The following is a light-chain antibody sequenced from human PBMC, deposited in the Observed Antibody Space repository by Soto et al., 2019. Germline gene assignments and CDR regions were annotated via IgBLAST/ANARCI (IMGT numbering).Light chain of an antibody. CDR2: DAS. Sequence: DIQMTQSPSTLSASGGDRVTITFLSSQSISSSLAWYQQKPGKAPKLLIYDASNLESGVPSIFSGSGSGTEFTLTISRLEPEDFAMYYCQQYGRSPTWPFGQGTKVDIK. J-gene: IGKJ1*01. CDR1: QSISSS. V-gene: IGKV1-5*01. CDR3: QQYGRSPTWP.